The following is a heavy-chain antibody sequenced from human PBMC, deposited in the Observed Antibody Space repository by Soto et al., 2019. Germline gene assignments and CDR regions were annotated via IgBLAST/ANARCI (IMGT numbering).Heavy chain of an antibody. J-gene: IGHJ4*02. CDR3: ARALLPYYDSSGYADY. CDR1: GGTFSSYA. V-gene: IGHV1-69*13. CDR2: IIPIFGTA. Sequence: SVKVSCKASGGTFSSYAISWVRQAPGQGLEWMGGIIPIFGTANYAQKFQGRVTITADESTSTAYMELSSLRSEDTAVYYCARALLPYYDSSGYADYWGQGTLVTVSS. D-gene: IGHD3-22*01.